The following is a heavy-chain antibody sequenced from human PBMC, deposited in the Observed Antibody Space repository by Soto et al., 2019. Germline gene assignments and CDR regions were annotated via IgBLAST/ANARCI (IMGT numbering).Heavy chain of an antibody. J-gene: IGHJ6*02. CDR2: IFYNGST. CDR1: GASINTYY. V-gene: IGHV4-59*08. CDR3: ARHIPIFGLDV. D-gene: IGHD7-27*01. Sequence: QVQLQESGPGLVKPSETLSLTCTVSGASINTYYWSWIRQPPGKGLEWIGYIFYNGSTNYNPSLKRRVTLSGDTWKNQFSLKLSSVTAADTAMYYCARHIPIFGLDVWGQGTTLTVSS.